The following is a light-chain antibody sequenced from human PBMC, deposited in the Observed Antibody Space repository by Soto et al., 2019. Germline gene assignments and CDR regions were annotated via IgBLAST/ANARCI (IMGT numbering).Light chain of an antibody. J-gene: IGKJ1*01. CDR1: QSIGTC. V-gene: IGKV1-5*01. CDR2: HAS. CDR3: QQYNSYS. Sequence: DIQMTQSPSTLSASVGDRVTITCGASQSIGTCLAWYQQKPGTSPKVLIYHASNLQSGVPSRFSGSGSGTEFTLTISSLQPDDFATYYCQQYNSYSFGQGTKVDI.